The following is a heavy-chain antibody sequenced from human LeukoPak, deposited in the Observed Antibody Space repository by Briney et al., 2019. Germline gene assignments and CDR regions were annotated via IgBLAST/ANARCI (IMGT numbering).Heavy chain of an antibody. J-gene: IGHJ4*02. Sequence: SETLSLTCTVSGGSISSSSYYWGWIRQPPGKGLEWIGSIYYSGSTYYNPSLKSRVTISVDTSKNQFSLKLSSVTAADTAVYYCVRRPATMVRGDYFDYWGQGTLVTVSS. V-gene: IGHV4-39*01. D-gene: IGHD3-10*01. CDR1: GGSISSSSYY. CDR3: VRRPATMVRGDYFDY. CDR2: IYYSGST.